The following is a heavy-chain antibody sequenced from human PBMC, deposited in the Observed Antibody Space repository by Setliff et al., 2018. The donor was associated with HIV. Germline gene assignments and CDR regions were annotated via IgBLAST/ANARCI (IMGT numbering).Heavy chain of an antibody. J-gene: IGHJ4*02. CDR2: TYYSGST. CDR3: AKRLTGPFDN. CDR1: GDSLSRSSNH. V-gene: IGHV4-39*07. D-gene: IGHD1-1*01. Sequence: NPSETLSLTCTVSGDSLSRSSNHWGWIRQPPGKGLEWIGNTYYSGSTYYNPSLKSRVTISVDTSKNQFSLKMTSVTAADTAVYYCAKRLTGPFDNWGQGTLVTVPS.